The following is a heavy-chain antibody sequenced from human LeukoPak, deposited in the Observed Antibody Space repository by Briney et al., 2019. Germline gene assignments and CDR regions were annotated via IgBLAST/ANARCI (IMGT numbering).Heavy chain of an antibody. CDR2: IYSDESST. Sequence: GGSLRLSCAASGFTFSSYRMYWVRQAPGKGLVWVSHIYSDESSTSYADSVRGRFTISRDNTKNTLYLQMNSLRAEDTAVYYCAKDGGNWNDFDCWGQGTLVTVSS. CDR1: GFTFSSYR. V-gene: IGHV3-74*01. CDR3: AKDGGNWNDFDC. D-gene: IGHD1-1*01. J-gene: IGHJ4*02.